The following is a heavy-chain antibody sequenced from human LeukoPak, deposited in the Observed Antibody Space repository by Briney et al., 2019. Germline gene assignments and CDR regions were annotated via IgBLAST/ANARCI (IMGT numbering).Heavy chain of an antibody. CDR2: ISPNSGVT. CDR1: GYTFTACF. V-gene: IGHV1-2*02. Sequence: GASVKVSCKASGYTFTACFIHWVRQAPGQGLEWMGWISPNSGVTNYAQKFQGRVTMTGDTSISTAYMELSRLRSDDTAVYYCARNYGSNSKYFDYWGQGTLVTVSS. CDR3: ARNYGSNSKYFDY. D-gene: IGHD4-23*01. J-gene: IGHJ4*02.